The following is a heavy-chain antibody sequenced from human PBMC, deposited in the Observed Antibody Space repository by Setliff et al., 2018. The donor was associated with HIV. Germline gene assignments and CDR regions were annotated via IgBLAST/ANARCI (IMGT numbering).Heavy chain of an antibody. Sequence: SETLSLTCSVSGGSIISDIFYWGWIRQPPGKGLEWIGYIYYSGSTYYNPSLKSLVTISVDTSKNQFSLKLSSVTAADTAVYYCARARGGCSGGSCPAHHYYYYMDVWGKGTTVTVSS. J-gene: IGHJ6*03. CDR1: GGSIISDIFY. D-gene: IGHD2-15*01. CDR2: IYYSGST. CDR3: ARARGGCSGGSCPAHHYYYYMDV. V-gene: IGHV4-31*01.